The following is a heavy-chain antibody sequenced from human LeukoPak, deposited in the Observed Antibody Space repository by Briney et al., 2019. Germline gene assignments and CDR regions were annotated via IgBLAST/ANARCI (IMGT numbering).Heavy chain of an antibody. CDR1: GFTFSSYG. CDR3: AKAAYSSSWYHFDY. J-gene: IGHJ4*02. V-gene: IGHV3-33*06. Sequence: GRSLRLSCAASGFTFSSYGMHWVRQAPGKGLDWVAVIWYDGSNKYYADSVKGRFTISRDNSKNTLYLQMNSLRAEDTAVYYCAKAAYSSSWYHFDYWGQGTLVTVSS. D-gene: IGHD6-13*01. CDR2: IWYDGSNK.